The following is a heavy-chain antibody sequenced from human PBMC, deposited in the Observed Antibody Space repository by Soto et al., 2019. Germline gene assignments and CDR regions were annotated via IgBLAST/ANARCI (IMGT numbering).Heavy chain of an antibody. V-gene: IGHV3-48*03. J-gene: IGHJ6*02. Sequence: SLILSCAASGFTFSSYEMNWVRQAPGKGLEWVSYISSSGSTIYYADSVKGRFTISRDNAKNSLYLQMNSLRAEDTAVYYCARDRAGIAAAGAYYYYYGMDVWGQGTTVTGSS. CDR2: ISSSGSTI. CDR1: GFTFSSYE. D-gene: IGHD6-13*01. CDR3: ARDRAGIAAAGAYYYYYGMDV.